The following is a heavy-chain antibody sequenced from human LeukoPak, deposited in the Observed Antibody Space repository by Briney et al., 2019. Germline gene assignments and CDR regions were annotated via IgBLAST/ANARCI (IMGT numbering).Heavy chain of an antibody. V-gene: IGHV3-30-3*01. CDR3: ARDVSPGTYFDY. CDR2: ISYDGSNK. Sequence: HPGGSLRLSCAASGFTFSSYAMHWVRQAPGKGLEWVAVISYDGSNKYYADSVKGRFTISRDNSKNTLYLQMNSLRAEDTAVYYSARDVSPGTYFDYWGQGTLVTVSS. J-gene: IGHJ4*02. CDR1: GFTFSSYA.